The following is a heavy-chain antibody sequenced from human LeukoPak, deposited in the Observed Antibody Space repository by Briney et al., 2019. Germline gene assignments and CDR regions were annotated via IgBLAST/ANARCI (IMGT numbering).Heavy chain of an antibody. CDR1: GFTFSSYA. J-gene: IGHJ4*02. V-gene: IGHV3-23*01. CDR2: ISDSGDYT. Sequence: GGSLTLSCAGSGFTFSSYAMSWVRQAPGQGLEWVSAISDSGDYTSYADSVRGRFTISRDNSRNTLYLQMISLRPEDTAVYYCAKDTSIGKYCTNGVSSPFDYWGQATLATVSS. D-gene: IGHD2-8*01. CDR3: AKDTSIGKYCTNGVSSPFDY.